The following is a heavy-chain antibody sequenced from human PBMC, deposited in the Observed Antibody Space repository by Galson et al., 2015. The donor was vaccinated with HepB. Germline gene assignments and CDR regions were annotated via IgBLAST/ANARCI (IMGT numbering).Heavy chain of an antibody. D-gene: IGHD3-3*01. V-gene: IGHV1-18*01. Sequence: SCKASGYTFTSYGINWVRQAPGQGLEWMGWISAYNGNTNYAQKLQGRVTMTTDTSTSTAYMELRSLRSDDTAVYYCARERGYDFWSGYYRYFDYWGQGTLVTVSS. CDR3: ARERGYDFWSGYYRYFDY. CDR1: GYTFTSYG. CDR2: ISAYNGNT. J-gene: IGHJ4*02.